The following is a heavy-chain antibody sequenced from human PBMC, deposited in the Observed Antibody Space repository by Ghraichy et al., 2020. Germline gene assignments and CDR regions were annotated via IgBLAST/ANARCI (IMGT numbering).Heavy chain of an antibody. D-gene: IGHD2/OR15-2a*01. CDR1: GGSFSGYY. J-gene: IGHJ3*02. Sequence: SETLSLTCAVYGGSFSGYYWSWIRQPPGKGLEWIGEINHSVSTNYNPSLKSRVTISVDTSKNQFSLKLSSVTAADTAVYYCARVLKYGDAFDIWGQGTMVTVSS. CDR2: INHSVST. V-gene: IGHV4-34*01. CDR3: ARVLKYGDAFDI.